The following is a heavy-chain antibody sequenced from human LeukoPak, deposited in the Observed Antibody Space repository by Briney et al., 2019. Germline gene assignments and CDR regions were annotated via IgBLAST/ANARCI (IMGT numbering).Heavy chain of an antibody. CDR3: AKDGGYSYGYPVDY. D-gene: IGHD5-18*01. CDR1: GFTFSSYA. Sequence: GGSLRLSYAASGFTFSSYAMSWVRQAPGKGLEWVSAISGSGGSTYYADSVKGRFTISRDNSKNTLYLQMNSLRAEDTAVYYCAKDGGYSYGYPVDYWGQGTLVTVSS. J-gene: IGHJ4*02. CDR2: ISGSGGST. V-gene: IGHV3-23*01.